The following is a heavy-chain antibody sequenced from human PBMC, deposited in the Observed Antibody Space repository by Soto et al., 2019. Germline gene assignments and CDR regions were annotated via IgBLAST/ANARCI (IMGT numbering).Heavy chain of an antibody. V-gene: IGHV4-59*01. Sequence: SETLSLTCTVSGGSISSYYWSWIRQPPGKGLEWIGYIYYSGSTNYNPSLKSRVTISVDTSKNQFSLKLSSVTAADTAVYYCAREDYSTRNWFDPWGQGTLVTVSS. CDR2: IYYSGST. D-gene: IGHD4-4*01. CDR1: GGSISSYY. CDR3: AREDYSTRNWFDP. J-gene: IGHJ5*02.